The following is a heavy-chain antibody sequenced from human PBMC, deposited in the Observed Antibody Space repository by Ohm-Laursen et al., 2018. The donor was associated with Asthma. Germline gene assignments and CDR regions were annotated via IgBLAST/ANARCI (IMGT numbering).Heavy chain of an antibody. CDR1: GFTFSSYA. J-gene: IGHJ4*02. V-gene: IGHV3-23*01. Sequence: SLRLSCAASGFTFSSYAMSWVRQAPGKGLEWVSAISGSGGSTYYADSVKGRFTISRDNSKNTLYLQMNSLRAEDTAVYFCARETIAVAGVYCFDYWGQGTLVTVSS. D-gene: IGHD6-13*01. CDR2: ISGSGGST. CDR3: ARETIAVAGVYCFDY.